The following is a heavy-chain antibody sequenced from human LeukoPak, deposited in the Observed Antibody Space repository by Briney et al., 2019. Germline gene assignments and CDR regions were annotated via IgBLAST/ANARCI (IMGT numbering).Heavy chain of an antibody. V-gene: IGHV3-7*01. D-gene: IGHD4-11*01. J-gene: IGHJ4*02. CDR1: EFTFSRFW. CDR2: INQDGSAR. CDR3: AREGYSSSAATY. Sequence: GGSLRLSCVASEFTFSRFWMSWVRQAPGKGLEWVAHINQDGSARYYVDPVKGRFTISRDNAQDSVFLQMNSLIAEDTAVYFCAREGYSSSAATYWGQGTLVAVSS.